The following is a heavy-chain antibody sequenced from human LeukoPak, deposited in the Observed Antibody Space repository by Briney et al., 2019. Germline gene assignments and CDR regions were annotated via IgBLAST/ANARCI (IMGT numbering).Heavy chain of an antibody. D-gene: IGHD6-13*01. J-gene: IGHJ4*02. V-gene: IGHV3-49*04. CDR1: GFTFGDYA. Sequence: GGSLRLSCTASGFTFGDYAMSWVRQAPGKGLEWVGFIRSKAYGGTTEYAASVKGRFTISRDDSKSIAYLQMNSLRTEDTAVYYCTRSSWYGDGYFDYWGQGTLVTVSS. CDR3: TRSSWYGDGYFDY. CDR2: IRSKAYGGTT.